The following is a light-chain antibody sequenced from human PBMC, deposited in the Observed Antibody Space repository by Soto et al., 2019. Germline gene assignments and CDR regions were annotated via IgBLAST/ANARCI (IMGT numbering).Light chain of an antibody. CDR2: GAS. J-gene: IGKJ5*01. CDR1: QSVSTN. CDR3: QQYNDWPIT. Sequence: EIVLTQSPDTLSLSPGEIATLSCRASQSVSTNSLAWYQQKPGQAPRPLIYGASSRATGIPARFSGSGSGTEFSLTVSSLQSEDFAVYYCQQYNDWPITFGQGTRLEIK. V-gene: IGKV3-15*01.